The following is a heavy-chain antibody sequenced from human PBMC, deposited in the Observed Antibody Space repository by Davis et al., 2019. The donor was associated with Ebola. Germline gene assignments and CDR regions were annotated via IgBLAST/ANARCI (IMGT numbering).Heavy chain of an antibody. CDR1: GFTFSSYE. J-gene: IGHJ4*02. CDR2: ISSSGSTI. CDR3: ARGGIVVVPAATPYFDY. D-gene: IGHD2-2*01. Sequence: PGGSLRLSCAASGFTFSSYEMNWVRQAPGKGLEWVSYISSSGSTIYYADSVKGRFTISRDNAKNSLYLQMNSLRAEDTAVYYCARGGIVVVPAATPYFDYWGQGTLVTVSS. V-gene: IGHV3-48*03.